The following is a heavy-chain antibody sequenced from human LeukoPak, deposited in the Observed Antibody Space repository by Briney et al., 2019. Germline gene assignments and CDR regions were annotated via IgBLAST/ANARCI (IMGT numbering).Heavy chain of an antibody. Sequence: SQTLSLTCTVSGGSISSGSYYWSWTRQPAGKGLEWIGRMYSSGRTDYNPSLKSRVTISLDRSKNQFSLELTSVTAADTAVYFCARGPGRDSGEAFDIWGQGIMVTVSS. CDR2: MYSSGRT. J-gene: IGHJ3*02. V-gene: IGHV4-61*02. CDR3: ARGPGRDSGEAFDI. CDR1: GGSISSGSYY. D-gene: IGHD6-19*01.